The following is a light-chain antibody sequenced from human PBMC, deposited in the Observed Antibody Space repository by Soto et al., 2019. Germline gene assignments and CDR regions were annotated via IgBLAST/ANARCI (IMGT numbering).Light chain of an antibody. V-gene: IGLV2-23*02. CDR2: EVS. CDR1: SSDVGSYNL. Sequence: QSALTQPASVSGSPGQSITISCPGTSSDVGSYNLVSWYQQHPGKAPKLMLYEVSKRPSGVSNRFSGSKSGNTASLTISGLQAEDEADYYCCSYAGSTTYVFGTGTKVTVL. CDR3: CSYAGSTTYV. J-gene: IGLJ1*01.